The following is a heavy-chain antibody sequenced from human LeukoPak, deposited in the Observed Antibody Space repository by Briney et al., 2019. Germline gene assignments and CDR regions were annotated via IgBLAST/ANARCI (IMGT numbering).Heavy chain of an antibody. D-gene: IGHD4-17*01. CDR3: ARDSSVPYGITE. J-gene: IGHJ1*01. CDR1: GFTFSKYA. CDR2: IRPSDGNT. Sequence: PGGSLRLSCAASGFTFSKYAMSWVRQAPGKGLEWVSAIRPSDGNTFYADSVKGRFTISRDNSKNTLSLQMNSLRAEDTALYYCARDSSVPYGITEWGQGTLVTVSS. V-gene: IGHV3-23*01.